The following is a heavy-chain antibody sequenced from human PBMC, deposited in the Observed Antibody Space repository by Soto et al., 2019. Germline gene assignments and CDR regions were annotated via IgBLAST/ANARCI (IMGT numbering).Heavy chain of an antibody. CDR3: ARTPITSEGYYYGMDV. D-gene: IGHD3-16*01. V-gene: IGHV4-31*03. Sequence: QVQLQESGPGLVKPSQTLSLTCTVSGGSISSGGYYWSWIRQHPGKGLEWIGYIYYSGSTYYNPSLKSRVTISVDTSKNQFSLKLSSVTAADTAVYYCARTPITSEGYYYGMDVWGQGTTVTVSS. CDR1: GGSISSGGYY. CDR2: IYYSGST. J-gene: IGHJ6*02.